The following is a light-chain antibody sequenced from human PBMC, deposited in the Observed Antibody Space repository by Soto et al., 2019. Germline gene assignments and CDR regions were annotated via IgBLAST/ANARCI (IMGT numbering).Light chain of an antibody. CDR1: QSVLYSSNNKNY. V-gene: IGKV4-1*01. CDR3: QQYYSTPQNT. CDR2: WAS. Sequence: DIVMTQSPDSLAVSLGEGATINCKSSQSVLYSSNNKNYLAWYQQKPGQPPKLLIYWASTRESGVPDRFSGSGSGTDFTLTISSLQAEDVAVYYCQQYYSTPQNTFGQGTKLEIK. J-gene: IGKJ2*01.